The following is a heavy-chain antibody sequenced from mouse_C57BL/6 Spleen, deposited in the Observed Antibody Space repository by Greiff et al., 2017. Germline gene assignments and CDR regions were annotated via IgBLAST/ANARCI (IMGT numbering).Heavy chain of an antibody. V-gene: IGHV8-8*01. Sequence: QVTLKVSGPGILQPSQTLSLTCSFSGFSLSTFGMGLGWLRQPSGLGLEWLAHTWWDDDKYYNPSLKSRLTIAKDTSKNRVFIKIANVDTADTATSYCARIEGDDGSPWFAYWGQGTLVTVSA. CDR2: TWWDDDK. J-gene: IGHJ3*01. CDR1: GFSLSTFGMG. CDR3: ARIEGDDGSPWFAY. D-gene: IGHD2-3*01.